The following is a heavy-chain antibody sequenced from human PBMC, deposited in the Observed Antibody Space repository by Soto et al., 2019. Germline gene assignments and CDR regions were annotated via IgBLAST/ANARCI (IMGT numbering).Heavy chain of an antibody. J-gene: IGHJ6*02. D-gene: IGHD3-22*01. Sequence: SETLSLTCAVSGYSISSGYYWGWIRQPPGKGLEWTGSVYHSGSTYYNPSLKSRVTISVDTSKNQSSLKLSSVTAADTAVYYCARDRQNYYDSSPYHYYGMDVWGQGTTVTVSS. CDR1: GYSISSGYY. CDR3: ARDRQNYYDSSPYHYYGMDV. CDR2: VYHSGST. V-gene: IGHV4-38-2*02.